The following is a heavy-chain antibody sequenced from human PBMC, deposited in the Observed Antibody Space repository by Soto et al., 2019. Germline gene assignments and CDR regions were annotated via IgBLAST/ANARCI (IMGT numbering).Heavy chain of an antibody. CDR3: AKDIAVVVVAATYLAFDY. D-gene: IGHD2-15*01. J-gene: IGHJ4*02. V-gene: IGHV3-23*01. CDR1: GFTFSSYA. CDR2: ISGSGGST. Sequence: EVQLLESGGGLVQPGGSLRLSCAASGFTFSSYAMSWVRQAPGKGLEWVSAISGSGGSTYYADSVKGRFTISRDNSKNTLYLQMNSLRAEDTAVYYCAKDIAVVVVAATYLAFDYWGQGTLVTVSS.